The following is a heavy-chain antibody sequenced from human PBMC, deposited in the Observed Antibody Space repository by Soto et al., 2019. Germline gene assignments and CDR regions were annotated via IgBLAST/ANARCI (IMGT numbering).Heavy chain of an antibody. Sequence: SETLSLTCAVYGGSFSGYYWSWIRQPPGEGLEWIGEINHSGSTNYNPSLESRVTISVDTSKNQFSLKLSSVTAADTAVYYCARGSGREMATITGFWFDHWGQGTLVTVSS. D-gene: IGHD5-12*01. CDR1: GGSFSGYY. V-gene: IGHV4-34*01. CDR3: ARGSGREMATITGFWFDH. J-gene: IGHJ5*02. CDR2: INHSGST.